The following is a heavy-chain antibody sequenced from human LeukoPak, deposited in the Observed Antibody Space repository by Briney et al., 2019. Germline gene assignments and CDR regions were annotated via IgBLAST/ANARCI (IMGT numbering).Heavy chain of an antibody. CDR1: GGSISSYY. CDR2: IYYSGST. CDR3: ARGCYDFWSGYYRSNWFDP. V-gene: IGHV4-59*01. J-gene: IGHJ5*02. D-gene: IGHD3-3*01. Sequence: KPSETLSLTCTVSGGSISSYYWSWIRQPPGKGLEWIGYIYYSGSTNYNPSLKSRVTISVDTSKNQFSLKLSSVTAADTAVYYCARGCYDFWSGYYRSNWFDPWGQGTLVTVSS.